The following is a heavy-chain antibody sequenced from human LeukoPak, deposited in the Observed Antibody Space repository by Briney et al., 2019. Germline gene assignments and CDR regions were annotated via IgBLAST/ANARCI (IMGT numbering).Heavy chain of an antibody. D-gene: IGHD3-10*01. V-gene: IGHV4-34*01. CDR3: ARHSVLMVRGVIAPFHNWFDP. J-gene: IGHJ5*02. CDR1: GGSFSGYY. CDR2: INHSGST. Sequence: SETLSLTCAVYGGSFSGYYWSWIRQPPGKGLEWIGEINHSGSTNYNPSLKSRVTISVDTSKNRFSLKLSSVTAADTAVYYCARHSVLMVRGVIAPFHNWFDPWGQGTLVTVSS.